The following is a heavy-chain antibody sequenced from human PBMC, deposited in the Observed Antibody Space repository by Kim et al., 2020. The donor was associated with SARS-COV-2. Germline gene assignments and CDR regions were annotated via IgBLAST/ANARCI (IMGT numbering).Heavy chain of an antibody. CDR1: GYTLTELS. D-gene: IGHD3-9*01. V-gene: IGHV1-24*01. J-gene: IGHJ6*02. Sequence: ASVKVSCKVSGYTLTELSMHWVRQAPGKGLEWMGGFDPEDGETIYAQKFQGRVTMTEDTSTDTAYMELSSLRSEDTAVYYCATGRGYYDILTGYPIVPQSYYYYGMDVWGQGTTVTVSS. CDR2: FDPEDGET. CDR3: ATGRGYYDILTGYPIVPQSYYYYGMDV.